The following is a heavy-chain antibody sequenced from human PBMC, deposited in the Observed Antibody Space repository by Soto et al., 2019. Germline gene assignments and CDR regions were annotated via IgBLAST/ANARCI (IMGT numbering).Heavy chain of an antibody. V-gene: IGHV1-18*01. CDR3: ARGEGGYDMVTGYYKAENFDY. J-gene: IGHJ4*02. CDR1: GYTFTHFY. CDR2: ISPHNFNT. D-gene: IGHD3-9*01. Sequence: ASVKVSCKASGYTFTHFYITWVRQAPGQGLEWMGAISPHNFNTNYAQKFRGRVTLTTEKSTNTAYMDLRSLTSDDTAVYYCARGEGGYDMVTGYYKAENFDYWGQGVPVTVYS.